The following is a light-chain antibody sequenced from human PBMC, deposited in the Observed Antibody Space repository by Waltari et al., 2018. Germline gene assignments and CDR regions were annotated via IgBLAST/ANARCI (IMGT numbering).Light chain of an antibody. Sequence: DIVMTQSPLSLPVTPGEPASISCRSSQSLLYSDGKTYLSWFQQRPGQSQRRLIYKVSARDSGVPDRFDGSGSGTEFALHINRVEADDVGVYYCMQGTHWPWTFGPGTKVEIK. CDR2: KVS. V-gene: IGKV2-30*01. J-gene: IGKJ1*01. CDR1: QSLLYSDGKTY. CDR3: MQGTHWPWT.